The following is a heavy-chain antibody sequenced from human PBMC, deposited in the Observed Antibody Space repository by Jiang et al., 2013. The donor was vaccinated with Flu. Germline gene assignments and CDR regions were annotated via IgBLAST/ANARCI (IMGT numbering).Heavy chain of an antibody. Sequence: LKSRVTISVDTSKNQFSLKLSSVTAADTAVYYCARGNALLDYWGQGTLVTVSS. D-gene: IGHD1-1*01. J-gene: IGHJ4*02. V-gene: IGHV4-59*09. CDR3: ARGNALLDY.